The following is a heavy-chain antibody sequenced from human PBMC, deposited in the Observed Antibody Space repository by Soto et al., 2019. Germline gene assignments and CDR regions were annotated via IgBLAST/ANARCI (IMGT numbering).Heavy chain of an antibody. D-gene: IGHD2-21*01. CDR1: GFMFSAYW. CDR3: VREDWHRFDG. CDR2: ISGGASDK. Sequence: EVQLVESGGGLVQPGGSLRLSCEASGFMFSAYWMSWVRQDPRKGLEWVATISGGASDKFYVDSVKGRFTISRDDAKNSLYMKMNRLGDEDTAVYYCVREDWHRFDGWGLGTLVTVSS. J-gene: IGHJ4*02. V-gene: IGHV3-7*01.